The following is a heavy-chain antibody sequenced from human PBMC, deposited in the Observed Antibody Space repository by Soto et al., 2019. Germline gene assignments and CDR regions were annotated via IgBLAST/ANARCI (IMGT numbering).Heavy chain of an antibody. CDR1: GGSFRTAA. D-gene: IGHD3-3*02. CDR3: ARDKDRPQLGGNDYYIMDV. J-gene: IGHJ6*02. Sequence: QVQVVQSGAEVKKPGSSVKVSCKASGGSFRTAAISWVRQSPGQGLEWMGGIMPIFRTADYAQKFQGRVTITADVSTSTVYLELSSLRSEDTAVYYCARDKDRPQLGGNDYYIMDVWGQGTTVTVSS. V-gene: IGHV1-69*12. CDR2: IMPIFRTA.